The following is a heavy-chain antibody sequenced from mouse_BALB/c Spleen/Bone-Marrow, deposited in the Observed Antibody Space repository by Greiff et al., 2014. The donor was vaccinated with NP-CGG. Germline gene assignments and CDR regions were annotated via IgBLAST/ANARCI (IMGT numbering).Heavy chain of an antibody. CDR2: IYPGDGDT. V-gene: IGHV1-87*01. CDR1: GYNFTSYW. CDR3: ARGDYETWFAY. D-gene: IGHD2-4*01. Sequence: QVQLKQSGAELARPGASVKLSCKASGYNFTSYWMQWVKQRPGQGLEWIGAIYPGDGDTRYTQKFKGKATLTADKSSSTAYMQVSSLASEDSAVYYCARGDYETWFAYWGQGTLVTVSA. J-gene: IGHJ3*01.